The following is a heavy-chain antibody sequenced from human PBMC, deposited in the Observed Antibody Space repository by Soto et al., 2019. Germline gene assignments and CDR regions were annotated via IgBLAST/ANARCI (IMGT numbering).Heavy chain of an antibody. Sequence: ASVKVSCKASGGTFSSYAISWVRQAPGQGLEWMGGIIPIFGTANYAQKFQGRVTITADESTRTAYMELSSLRSEDTAVYYCARYRAAAEVGGYYFDYWGQGTLVTVSS. D-gene: IGHD6-13*01. CDR1: GGTFSSYA. V-gene: IGHV1-69*13. CDR3: ARYRAAAEVGGYYFDY. J-gene: IGHJ4*02. CDR2: IIPIFGTA.